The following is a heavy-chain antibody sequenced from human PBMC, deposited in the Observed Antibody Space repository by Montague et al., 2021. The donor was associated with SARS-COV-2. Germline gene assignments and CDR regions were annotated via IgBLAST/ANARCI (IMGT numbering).Heavy chain of an antibody. D-gene: IGHD6-6*01. CDR1: GASVASGNFY. V-gene: IGHV4-61*01. Sequence: SETLSLTCTVSGASVASGNFYWSWIRQPPGKGLEWIGYMYYTGHTNYNPSLESRVTLPVDPSKNQFSLTLTSVTAADTAVSYCARSRANVPSRPGFDYWGQGALVTVSS. J-gene: IGHJ4*02. CDR2: MYYTGHT. CDR3: ARSRANVPSRPGFDY.